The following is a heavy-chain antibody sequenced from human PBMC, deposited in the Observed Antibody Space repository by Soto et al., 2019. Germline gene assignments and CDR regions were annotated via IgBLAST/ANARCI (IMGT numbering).Heavy chain of an antibody. CDR3: TRDRDILTGYYSPNSFDY. V-gene: IGHV3-49*03. CDR1: GFTFGDYA. D-gene: IGHD3-9*01. Sequence: GGSLRLXCTASGFTFGDYAMGWFRQAPGKGLEWVGFIRSNTFGGTTVYAASVKGRFTISRDDSKSIAYLQMNSLKTEDTAMYYCTRDRDILTGYYSPNSFDYWGQGALVTVSS. J-gene: IGHJ4*02. CDR2: IRSNTFGGTT.